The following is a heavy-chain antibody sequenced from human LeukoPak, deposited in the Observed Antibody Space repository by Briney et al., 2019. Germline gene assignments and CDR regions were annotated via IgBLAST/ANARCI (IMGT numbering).Heavy chain of an antibody. CDR2: ISDTSAM. CDR1: GFTFSLSS. J-gene: IGHJ4*02. D-gene: IGHD5-12*01. V-gene: IGHV3-48*01. CDR3: ARDGGYSGYDADC. Sequence: GGSLRLSCVASGFTFSLSSMKWVRQAPGKGLEWVSYISDTSAMYYADSVRGRFTISRDNAKNSLFLQMNSLRVEGTGVYYCARDGGYSGYDADCWGQGTLVTVSS.